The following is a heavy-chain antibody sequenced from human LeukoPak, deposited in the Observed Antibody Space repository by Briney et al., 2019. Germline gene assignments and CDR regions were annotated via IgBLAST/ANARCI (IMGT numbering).Heavy chain of an antibody. CDR3: ARHADSGFGELAFDY. D-gene: IGHD3-10*01. V-gene: IGHV4-39*01. Sequence: SETMSLTCTVSGGSISSSNYYWGWIRQPPGKGLEWIGSIYYSGSTYYNPSLKSRVTISVDTSKNQFSLKLTSVTAADTAVYYCARHADSGFGELAFDYWGQGTLVTVSS. CDR2: IYYSGST. J-gene: IGHJ4*02. CDR1: GGSISSSNYY.